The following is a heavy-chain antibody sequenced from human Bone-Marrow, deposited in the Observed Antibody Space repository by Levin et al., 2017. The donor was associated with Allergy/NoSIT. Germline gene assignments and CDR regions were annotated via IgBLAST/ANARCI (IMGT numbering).Heavy chain of an antibody. D-gene: IGHD6-6*01. J-gene: IGHJ6*02. CDR3: ARSLESRAARPGYYYYGMDV. CDR1: GGAIGNYY. Sequence: SQTLSLTCTVSGGAIGNYYWTWIRQPPGKRLEWIGYIFNNGNTHYNASLESRLTISVDTSKNQFSLKLNSVTAADTAVYYCARSLESRAARPGYYYYGMDVWGQGTTVIVSS. CDR2: IFNNGNT. V-gene: IGHV4-59*12.